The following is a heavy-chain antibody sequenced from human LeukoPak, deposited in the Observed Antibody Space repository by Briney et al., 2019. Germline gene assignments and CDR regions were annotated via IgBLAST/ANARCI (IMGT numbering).Heavy chain of an antibody. J-gene: IGHJ3*02. V-gene: IGHV1-2*02. Sequence: ASVKVSCKASGYTFTGYYMHWVRQAPGQGLEWMGWINPNSGGTNYAQKFQGRVTMTRDTSISTAYMELGRLRSDDTAVYYCARKRVWFGDPPDAFDIWGQGTMVTVSS. CDR3: ARKRVWFGDPPDAFDI. D-gene: IGHD3-10*01. CDR2: INPNSGGT. CDR1: GYTFTGYY.